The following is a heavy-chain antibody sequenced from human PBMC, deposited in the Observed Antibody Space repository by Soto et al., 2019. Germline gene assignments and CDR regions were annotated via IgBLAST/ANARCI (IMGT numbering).Heavy chain of an antibody. CDR1: GGSISSGDYY. V-gene: IGHV4-30-4*01. J-gene: IGHJ3*02. CDR2: IYYSGST. D-gene: IGHD3-10*01. CDR3: ARERVTGIGPDAFDI. Sequence: SETLSLTCTVSGGSISSGDYYWSWIRQPPGKGLEWIGYIYYSGSTYYNPSLKSRVTISVDTSKNQFSLKLSSVTAADTAVYYCARERVTGIGPDAFDIWGQGTMVTVSS.